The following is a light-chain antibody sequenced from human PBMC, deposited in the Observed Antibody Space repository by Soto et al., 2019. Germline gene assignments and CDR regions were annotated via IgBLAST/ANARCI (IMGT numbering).Light chain of an antibody. Sequence: DIQMTQSPSTLSASVGDRVTITCRASQSISSWLAWYQQKPGKAPKLVIYKASTLQSGVPSRFSGSGSGTEFTLTISSLQPDDFATYYCQQYSNYFWTFGQGTKVDIK. V-gene: IGKV1-5*03. J-gene: IGKJ1*01. CDR3: QQYSNYFWT. CDR2: KAS. CDR1: QSISSW.